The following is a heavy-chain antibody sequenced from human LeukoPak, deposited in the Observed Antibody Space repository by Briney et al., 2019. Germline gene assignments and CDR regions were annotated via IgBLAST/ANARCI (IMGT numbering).Heavy chain of an antibody. CDR3: ARQLLDYDFWSGYYREGYYYYGMDV. J-gene: IGHJ6*02. D-gene: IGHD3-3*01. CDR1: GGSISSSSYY. V-gene: IGHV4-39*01. Sequence: SETLSLTCTVSGGSISSSSYYWGWIRQPPGKGLEWIGSIYYSGSTYYNPSLKSRVTISVDTSKNQFSLKLSSVTAADTAVYYCARQLLDYDFWSGYYREGYYYYGMDVWGQGTTVTASS. CDR2: IYYSGST.